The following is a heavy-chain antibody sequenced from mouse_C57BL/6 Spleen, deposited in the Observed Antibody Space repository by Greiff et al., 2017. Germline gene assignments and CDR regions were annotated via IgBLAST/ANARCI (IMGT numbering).Heavy chain of an antibody. CDR1: GFNIKNTY. CDR2: IDPANGNT. CDR3: ARRTTTWYFDV. V-gene: IGHV14-3*01. J-gene: IGHJ1*03. Sequence: VQLQQSVAELVRPGASVKLSCTASGFNIKNTYMHCVKQRPEQGLEWIGRIDPANGNTKYAPKFQGKATITADTSSNTAYLQLSSLTSEDTAIYYCARRTTTWYFDVWGTGTTVTVSS. D-gene: IGHD1-1*01.